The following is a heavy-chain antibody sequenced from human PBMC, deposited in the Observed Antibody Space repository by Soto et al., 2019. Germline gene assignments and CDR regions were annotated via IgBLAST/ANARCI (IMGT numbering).Heavy chain of an antibody. J-gene: IGHJ4*02. CDR2: IYYSGST. D-gene: IGHD4-17*01. V-gene: IGHV4-39*01. CDR3: ARHRNSFITVTTYYFDY. Sequence: SETLSLTCTVSGGSISSSSYYWGWIRQPPGKGLEWIGSIYYSGSTYYNPSLKSRVTISVDTSKNQFSLKLSSVTAADTAVYYWARHRNSFITVTTYYFDYWGQGTLVTVSS. CDR1: GGSISSSSYY.